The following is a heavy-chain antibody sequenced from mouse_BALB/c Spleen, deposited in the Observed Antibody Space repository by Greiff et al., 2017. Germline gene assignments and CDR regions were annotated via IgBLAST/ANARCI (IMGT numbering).Heavy chain of an antibody. V-gene: IGHV5-4*02. CDR3: ARRGNWSYAMDY. D-gene: IGHD4-1*01. CDR1: GFTFSDYY. J-gene: IGHJ4*01. CDR2: ISDGGSYT. Sequence: EVHLVESGGGLVKPGGSLKLSCAASGFTFSDYYMYWVRQTPEKRLEWVATISDGGSYTYYPDSVKGRFTISRDNAKNNLYLQMSSLKSEDTAMYYCARRGNWSYAMDYWGQGTSVTVSS.